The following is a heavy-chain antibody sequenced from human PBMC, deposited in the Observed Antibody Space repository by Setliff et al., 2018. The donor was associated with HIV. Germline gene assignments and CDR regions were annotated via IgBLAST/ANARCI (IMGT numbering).Heavy chain of an antibody. V-gene: IGHV4-34*01. D-gene: IGHD2-2*01. CDR2: INHSGST. J-gene: IGHJ4*02. Sequence: PSETLSLTCAVYGGSFSDYYWSWIRQPPGKGLEWIGEINHSGSTNYNASLKSRVIISGDTSKKQFSLRLSSVTVADTAIYYCARHVVALGIVVLPAGALDFWGPGTLVTVSS. CDR3: ARHVVALGIVVLPAGALDF. CDR1: GGSFSDYY.